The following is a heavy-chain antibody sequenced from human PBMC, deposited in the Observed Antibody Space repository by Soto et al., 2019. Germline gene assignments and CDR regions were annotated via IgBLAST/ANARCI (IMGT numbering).Heavy chain of an antibody. CDR1: GFTFSSYA. D-gene: IGHD3-9*01. Sequence: GGSLSLSCAASGFTFSSYAMHWVGQAPGKGLEWVAVISYDGSNKYYADSGKGRFTISRDNSKHTLYLQMNILRSEDPTVYYRAREQYWPYYDILTGYYDAFDLWGQGTMVTVSS. V-gene: IGHV3-30-3*01. CDR2: ISYDGSNK. J-gene: IGHJ3*01. CDR3: AREQYWPYYDILTGYYDAFDL.